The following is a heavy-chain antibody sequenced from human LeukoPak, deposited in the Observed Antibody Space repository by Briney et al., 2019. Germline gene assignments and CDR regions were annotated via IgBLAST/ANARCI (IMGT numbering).Heavy chain of an antibody. CDR1: GFTFSSYW. CDR3: AKDGGSSGWYTLVYFDY. D-gene: IGHD6-19*01. V-gene: IGHV3-7*01. CDR2: IKQDGGEK. J-gene: IGHJ4*02. Sequence: GGSLRLSCAASGFTFSSYWMSWVRQAPGKGLEWVANIKQDGGEKYYVDSVKGRFTISRDNSKNTLYLQMNSLRAEDTAVYYCAKDGGSSGWYTLVYFDYWGQGTLVTVSS.